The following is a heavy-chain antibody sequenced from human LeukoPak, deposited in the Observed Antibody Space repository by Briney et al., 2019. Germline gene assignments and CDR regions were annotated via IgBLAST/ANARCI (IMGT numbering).Heavy chain of an antibody. Sequence: GGSLRLSCAASGFTFDDYVMHWVRQAPGKGLEWVSGISWNSGSIGYADSVKGRFTISRDNAKNSLYLQMNSLRAEDTALYYCAKDREDTAMGIDYWGQGTLVTVSS. D-gene: IGHD5-18*01. J-gene: IGHJ4*02. V-gene: IGHV3-9*01. CDR2: ISWNSGSI. CDR3: AKDREDTAMGIDY. CDR1: GFTFDDYV.